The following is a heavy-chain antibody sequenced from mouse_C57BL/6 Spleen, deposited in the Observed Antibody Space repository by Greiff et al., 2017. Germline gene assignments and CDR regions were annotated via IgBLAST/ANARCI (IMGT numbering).Heavy chain of an antibody. D-gene: IGHD2-4*01. CDR3: ARQGDYDGWNFGG. CDR1: GFTFSSYG. CDR2: ISSGGSYT. Sequence: VQLKESGGDLVKPGGSLKLSCAASGFTFSSYGMSWVRQTPDKRLEWVATISSGGSYTYYPDSVKGRFTISRDNAKNTLYLQMSSLKSEDTAMYYCARQGDYDGWNFGGWGTGTTVTVAS. V-gene: IGHV5-6*01. J-gene: IGHJ1*03.